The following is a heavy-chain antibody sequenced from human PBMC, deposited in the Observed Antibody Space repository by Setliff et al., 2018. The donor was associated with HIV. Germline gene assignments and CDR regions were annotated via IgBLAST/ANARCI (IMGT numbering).Heavy chain of an antibody. D-gene: IGHD5-18*01. V-gene: IGHV4-34*01. CDR3: ARDSGYSFGFNYFDY. CDR1: YGSISGHY. Sequence: SETLSLTCTVSYGSISGHYWTWIRQPPGKGLEWIGEINHSGSTNYNPSLKSRVTISLDMSKNQFSLRLSSVTAADTAVYYCARDSGYSFGFNYFDYWGQGTLVTVSS. J-gene: IGHJ4*02. CDR2: INHSGST.